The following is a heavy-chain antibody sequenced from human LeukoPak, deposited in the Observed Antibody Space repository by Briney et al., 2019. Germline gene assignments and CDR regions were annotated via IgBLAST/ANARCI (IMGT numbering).Heavy chain of an antibody. Sequence: PGGSLRLSCAASGFTFSIHGMNWVRQAPGEGLQWVSGISNYGDTYYVDSVKGRFTISRDNSKNTVYLQMNSLRVEDTALYYCAKDRNKISFDFWGQGTMVTVSS. D-gene: IGHD1/OR15-1a*01. J-gene: IGHJ3*01. CDR1: GFTFSIHG. CDR3: AKDRNKISFDF. V-gene: IGHV3-23*01. CDR2: ISNYGDT.